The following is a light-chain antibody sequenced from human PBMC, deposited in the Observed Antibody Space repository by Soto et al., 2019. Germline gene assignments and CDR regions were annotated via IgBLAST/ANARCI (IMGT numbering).Light chain of an antibody. J-gene: IGKJ4*01. V-gene: IGKV3-15*01. CDR1: QSVNSN. CDR3: QQYTDWPRT. Sequence: EIVMTQSPATLSVSPGERATLSCRASQSVNSNLAWYQQKPGQAPRILIYGASTRATAIPARFSGSGSGTEFTLTISSLQSEDFAVYYCQQYTDWPRTFGGGTKVDI. CDR2: GAS.